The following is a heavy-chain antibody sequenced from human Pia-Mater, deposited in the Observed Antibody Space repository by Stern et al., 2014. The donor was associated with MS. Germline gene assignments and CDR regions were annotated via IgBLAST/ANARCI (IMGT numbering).Heavy chain of an antibody. CDR3: ARGFLDNSFDL. J-gene: IGHJ3*01. D-gene: IGHD5-24*01. CDR1: GFVFRRYS. Sequence: EVQLVESGGGLVKQGGSLRLTCVGSGFVFRRYSMDWVRQAPGKGLEWLSLINSEGDTTYYADSVRGRFTISRDDDKSSIFLQMTNLRDEDTAVYYCARGFLDNSFDLWGLGTVVTVSS. V-gene: IGHV3-48*02. CDR2: INSEGDTT.